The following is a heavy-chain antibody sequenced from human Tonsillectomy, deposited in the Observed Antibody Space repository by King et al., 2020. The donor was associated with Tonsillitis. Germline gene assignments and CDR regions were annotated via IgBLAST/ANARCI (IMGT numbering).Heavy chain of an antibody. J-gene: IGHJ4*02. CDR1: VFSLSTSEIR. CDR3: ACDVLHSYDSSGYYYGGFDF. V-gene: IGHV2-70*04. CDR2: IDWDDDK. Sequence: TLKESGPALVKPTQTLTLTCTFSVFSLSTSEIRVSWIRQPPGKALEWLARIDWDDDKFYSTSLKTRLTISKGTSKNQVVLTMTNMDPVDTATYYCACDVLHSYDSSGYYYGGFDFWGQGTLVTVSS. D-gene: IGHD3-22*01.